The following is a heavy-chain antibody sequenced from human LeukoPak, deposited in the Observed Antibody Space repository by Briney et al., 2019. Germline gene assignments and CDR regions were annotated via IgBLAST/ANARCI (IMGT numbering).Heavy chain of an antibody. CDR1: GFIFSNYG. V-gene: IGHV3-30*18. J-gene: IGHJ1*01. Sequence: GRSLRLSCAASGFIFSNYGMHWVRQAPGKGLEWVALISSDGSNESSADSVRGRFTVSRDNSKNTVYLQMNSLRAEDTAVYYCAKSRGTSLSQYFQHWGQGALVTVSS. CDR2: ISSDGSNE. CDR3: AKSRGTSLSQYFQH. D-gene: IGHD3-16*02.